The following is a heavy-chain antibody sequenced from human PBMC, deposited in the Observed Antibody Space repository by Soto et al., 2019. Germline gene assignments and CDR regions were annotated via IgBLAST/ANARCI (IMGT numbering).Heavy chain of an antibody. J-gene: IGHJ3*02. CDR3: ARDPGGDAFAI. CDR1: GGSISSGGYY. CDR2: IYYSGST. D-gene: IGHD3-16*01. Sequence: QVQLQESGPGLVKPSQTLSLTCTVSGGSISSGGYYWSWIRQHPGKGLEWIGYIYYSGSTYYNPSLKRXXTXSXXTSKNQFPLKLSSVTAADTAVYYCARDPGGDAFAIWGQGTMVTVSS. V-gene: IGHV4-31*03.